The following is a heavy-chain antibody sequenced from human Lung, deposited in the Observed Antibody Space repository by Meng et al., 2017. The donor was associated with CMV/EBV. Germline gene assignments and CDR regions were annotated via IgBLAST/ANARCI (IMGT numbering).Heavy chain of an antibody. D-gene: IGHD2-15*01. CDR2: IYPGDSDT. V-gene: IGHV5-51*01. CDR1: GYSFTSYW. Sequence: GESLKISCKGSGYSFTSYWIGWVRQMPGKGLEWMGIIYPGDSDTRYSPSFQGQVTIPADKSISTAYLQWSSLKASDTAMYYCARHGGSTIYYYYGMDVWGQGTTVTVSS. J-gene: IGHJ6*02. CDR3: ARHGGSTIYYYYGMDV.